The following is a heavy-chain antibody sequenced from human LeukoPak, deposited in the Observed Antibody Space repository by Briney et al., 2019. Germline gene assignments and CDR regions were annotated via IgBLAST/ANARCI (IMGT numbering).Heavy chain of an antibody. Sequence: SETLSLTCTVSGGSISSGTYYWSWIRQPTGKGLEWIGRIYTSGSTNYNPSLKSRVTISVDTSKNQFSLKLSSVTAADTAVYYCARGHIGPWGQGTLVTVSS. D-gene: IGHD2-21*01. CDR3: ARGHIGP. CDR1: GGSISSGTYY. CDR2: IYTSGST. V-gene: IGHV4-61*02. J-gene: IGHJ5*02.